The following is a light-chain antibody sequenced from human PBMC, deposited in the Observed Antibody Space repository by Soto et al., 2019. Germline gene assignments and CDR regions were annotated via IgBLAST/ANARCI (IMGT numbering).Light chain of an antibody. CDR1: QSVSSSY. CDR2: GAS. Sequence: EIVLTQSPGTLSLSPGERATLSCRASQSVSSSYLAWYQQKPGQAPRLLIYGASSRATGIPDRFRGSGCGTDFTLNISRLEPEEFAVNYCQQYGSSPRRFGQGNKVEIK. V-gene: IGKV3-20*01. CDR3: QQYGSSPRR. J-gene: IGKJ1*01.